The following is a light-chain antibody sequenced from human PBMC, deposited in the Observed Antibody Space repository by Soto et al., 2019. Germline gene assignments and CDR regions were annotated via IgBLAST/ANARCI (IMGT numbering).Light chain of an antibody. J-gene: IGKJ1*01. Sequence: EIVMTQSPATLSVSPGERATLSCRASQSVSSNLAWYQQKPGLTPRLLIYDASTRATGIPVRFSGSGSGTEFTLTITSLQSEDFAVYYCQHYKERPLTFGQGTKVEIK. V-gene: IGKV3-15*01. CDR3: QHYKERPLT. CDR1: QSVSSN. CDR2: DAS.